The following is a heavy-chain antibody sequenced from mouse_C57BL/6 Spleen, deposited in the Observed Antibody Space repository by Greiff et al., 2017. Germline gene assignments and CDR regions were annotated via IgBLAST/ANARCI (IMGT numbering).Heavy chain of an antibody. CDR3: ARGDYDTGCYYAMDY. J-gene: IGHJ4*01. CDR1: GFNIKDYY. CDR2: IDPEDGET. V-gene: IGHV14-2*01. Sequence: EVHLVESGAELVKPGASVKLSCTASGFNIKDYYMHWVKQRTEQGLEWIGRIDPEDGETKYAPKFQGKATITADTSSNTAYLQLSSLTSEDTAVYYCARGDYDTGCYYAMDYWGQGTSVTVSA. D-gene: IGHD2-4*01.